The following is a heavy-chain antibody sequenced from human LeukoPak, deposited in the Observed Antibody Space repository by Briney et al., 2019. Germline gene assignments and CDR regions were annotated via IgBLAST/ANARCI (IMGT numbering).Heavy chain of an antibody. D-gene: IGHD6-13*01. CDR2: IKQDGSEK. J-gene: IGHJ4*02. V-gene: IGHV3-7*01. Sequence: SGGSLRLSCAGSGFTFSSYWMSWVRQAPGRGLEWVANIKQDGSEKYYVDSGRGRFTISRDNAKNSLYLQMNSLRPEDTAVYYCARDNYSSSWYYFDFWGQGTLVTVSS. CDR1: GFTFSSYW. CDR3: ARDNYSSSWYYFDF.